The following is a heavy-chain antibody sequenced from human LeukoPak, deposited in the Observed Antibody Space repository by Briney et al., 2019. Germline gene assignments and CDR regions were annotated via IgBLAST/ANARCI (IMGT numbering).Heavy chain of an antibody. D-gene: IGHD6-13*01. Sequence: SETLSLTCTVSGGSISSYYWSWIRQPAGKGLEWIGRIYTSGSTNYNPSLKSRVTMSVDTSKNQFSLKLSSVTAADTAVYYCARGDIAAAGREFDYWGQGTLVTVSS. J-gene: IGHJ4*02. CDR1: GGSISSYY. CDR3: ARGDIAAAGREFDY. V-gene: IGHV4-4*07. CDR2: IYTSGST.